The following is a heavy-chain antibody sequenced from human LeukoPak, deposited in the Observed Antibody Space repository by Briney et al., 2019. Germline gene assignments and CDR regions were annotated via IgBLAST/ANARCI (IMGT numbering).Heavy chain of an antibody. Sequence: ASVRVSCKASGYTFTGYDINWVRQATGQGLEWMGWMNPNSGNTGYAQKFQGRVTMTRNTSISTAYMELSSLRSEDTAVYYCARQRSDYDSSGYSGNNWFDPWGQGTLVTVSS. CDR3: ARQRSDYDSSGYSGNNWFDP. J-gene: IGHJ5*02. CDR2: MNPNSGNT. D-gene: IGHD3-22*01. CDR1: GYTFTGYD. V-gene: IGHV1-8*01.